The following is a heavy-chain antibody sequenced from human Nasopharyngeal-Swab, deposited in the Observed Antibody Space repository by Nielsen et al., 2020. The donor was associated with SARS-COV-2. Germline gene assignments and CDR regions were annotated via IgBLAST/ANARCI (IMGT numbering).Heavy chain of an antibody. V-gene: IGHV4-59*01. CDR2: IYYSGST. Sequence: RQAPGKGLKWIGYIYYSGSTNYNPSPKSRVTISVDTSKNQFSLKLSSVTAADTAVYYCAGVDYYYYGMDVWGQGTTVTVSS. J-gene: IGHJ6*02. CDR3: AGVDYYYYGMDV.